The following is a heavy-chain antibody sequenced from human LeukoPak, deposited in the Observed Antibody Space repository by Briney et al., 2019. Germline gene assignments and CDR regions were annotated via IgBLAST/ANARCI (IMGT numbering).Heavy chain of an antibody. D-gene: IGHD3-3*01. CDR3: AKRLQIFGVVTALDY. Sequence: GGSLRLSCAASGFTFSSYAMSWVRQAPGKGLEWVSAISGSGGSTYYADSVKGRFTISRDNSKNTLYLQMNSLRAEDTAVYYCAKRLQIFGVVTALDYWGQGTLVTVSS. J-gene: IGHJ4*02. CDR2: ISGSGGST. V-gene: IGHV3-23*01. CDR1: GFTFSSYA.